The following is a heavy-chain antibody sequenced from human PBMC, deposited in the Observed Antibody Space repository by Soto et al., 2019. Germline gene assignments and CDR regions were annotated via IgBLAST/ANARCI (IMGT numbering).Heavy chain of an antibody. D-gene: IGHD3-22*01. CDR3: AKEMGDYYDSSGSWFDP. V-gene: IGHV3-23*01. CDR2: ISGSGGNT. J-gene: IGHJ5*02. CDR1: GFTCSSYV. Sequence: PGGSLRLSCAASGFTCSSYVMSWVRQAPGKGLEWVSAISGSGGNTYYADSVKGRFTISRDNSKNTLFLQMNSLRAEDTALYFCAKEMGDYYDSSGSWFDPWGQGTLVTVSS.